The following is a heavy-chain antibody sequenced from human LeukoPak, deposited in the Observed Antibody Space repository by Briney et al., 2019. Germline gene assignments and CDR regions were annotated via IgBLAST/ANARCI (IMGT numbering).Heavy chain of an antibody. CDR2: ISSSGSTI. J-gene: IGHJ4*02. V-gene: IGHV3-11*01. Sequence: PGGSLRLSCAASGFTFSDYYMSWIRQAPGKGLEWVSYISSSGSTIYYADSVKGRFTISRDNSKNTLYLQMNSLRAEDTAVYYCATGNTAMVLLYYFDYWGQGTLVTVSS. CDR1: GFTFSDYY. D-gene: IGHD5-18*01. CDR3: ATGNTAMVLLYYFDY.